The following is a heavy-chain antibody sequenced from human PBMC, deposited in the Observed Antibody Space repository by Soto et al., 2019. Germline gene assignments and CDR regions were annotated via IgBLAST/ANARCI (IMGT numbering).Heavy chain of an antibody. D-gene: IGHD6-13*01. Sequence: SVKVSFKASGFTFTSSAVQWVRQARGQRLEWIGWIVVGSGNTNYAQKFQERVTITRDMSTSTAYMELSSLRSEDTAVYYCAAFGSPAAGTFDYWGQGTLVTVSS. V-gene: IGHV1-58*01. J-gene: IGHJ4*02. CDR3: AAFGSPAAGTFDY. CDR1: GFTFTSSA. CDR2: IVVGSGNT.